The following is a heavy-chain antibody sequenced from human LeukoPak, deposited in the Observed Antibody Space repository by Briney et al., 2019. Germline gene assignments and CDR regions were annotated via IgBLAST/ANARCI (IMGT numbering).Heavy chain of an antibody. Sequence: SETLSLTCTVSGGSISSGGYYWSWIRQHPGKGLEWIGYIYYSGSTYYNPSLKSRVTISVDTSKNQFSLKLSSVTAADMAVYYCARGGQSYYDSSGLELGFDYWGQGTLVTVSS. J-gene: IGHJ4*02. CDR1: GGSISSGGYY. V-gene: IGHV4-31*03. CDR2: IYYSGST. D-gene: IGHD3-22*01. CDR3: ARGGQSYYDSSGLELGFDY.